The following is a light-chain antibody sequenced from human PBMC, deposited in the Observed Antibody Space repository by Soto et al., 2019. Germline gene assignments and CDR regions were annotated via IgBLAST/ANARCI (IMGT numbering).Light chain of an antibody. Sequence: SALTQPSSASGSPGQSVTISCTGTSSDVGGYNYVSWYQQHPGKAPKLMIYEVSKRPSGVPYRFSGSKSGNTASLTVSGLQAEDEADYYGSSYAGSNLWVFGGGTKLTVL. V-gene: IGLV2-8*01. J-gene: IGLJ3*02. CDR3: SSYAGSNLWV. CDR2: EVS. CDR1: SSDVGGYNY.